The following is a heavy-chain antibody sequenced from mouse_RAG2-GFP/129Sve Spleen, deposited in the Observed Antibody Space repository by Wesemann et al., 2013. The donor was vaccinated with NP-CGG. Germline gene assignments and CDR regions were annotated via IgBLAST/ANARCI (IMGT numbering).Heavy chain of an antibody. CDR3: ARDDGNYDAY. CDR2: IWAGGST. CDR1: GFSLTSYG. Sequence: QVQLKESGPGLVAPSQSLSTTCTVSGFSLTSYGVHWVRQPPGKGLEWLGVIWAGGSTNYNSALVSRLSISKDNSKSQVFLKMNSLQTDDTAMYYCARDDGNYDAYWGQGTLVTVSA. J-gene: IGHJ3*01. V-gene: IGHV2-9*02. D-gene: IGHD2-1*01.